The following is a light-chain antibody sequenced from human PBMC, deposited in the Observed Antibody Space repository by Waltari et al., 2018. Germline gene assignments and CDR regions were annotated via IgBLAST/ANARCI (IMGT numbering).Light chain of an antibody. CDR2: DVS. V-gene: IGLV2-14*03. Sequence: QSALTQPASVSGSPGQSITISCTGTSSDVGRYNYVPWYQQHPGKAPNLLIYDVSNRPSGVPSRFSGSKSGNTASLTISGLQAADEAHYYCNSYASNSNGLFGGGTKLTIL. J-gene: IGLJ2*01. CDR3: NSYASNSNGL. CDR1: SSDVGRYNY.